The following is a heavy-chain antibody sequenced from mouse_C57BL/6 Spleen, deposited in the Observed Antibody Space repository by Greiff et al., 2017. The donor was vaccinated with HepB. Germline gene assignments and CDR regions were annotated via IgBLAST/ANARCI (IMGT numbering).Heavy chain of an antibody. CDR3: ARDIYDGYYDYFDY. J-gene: IGHJ2*01. D-gene: IGHD2-3*01. CDR2: INPNNGGT. CDR1: GYTFTDYN. V-gene: IGHV1-18*01. Sequence: EVKLQESGPELVKPGASVKIPCKASGYTFTDYNMDWVKQSHGKSLEWIGDINPNNGGTIYNQKFKGKATLTVDKSSSTAYMELRSLTSEDTAVYYCARDIYDGYYDYFDYWGQGTTLTVSS.